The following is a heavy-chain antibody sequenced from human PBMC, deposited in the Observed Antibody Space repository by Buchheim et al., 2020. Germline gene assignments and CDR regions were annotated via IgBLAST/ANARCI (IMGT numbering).Heavy chain of an antibody. D-gene: IGHD6-6*01. CDR1: GFTFSSYS. J-gene: IGHJ4*02. V-gene: IGHV3-21*01. CDR2: ISSSSSYI. Sequence: EVQLVESGGGLVKPGGSLRLSCAASGFTFSSYSMNWVRQAPGKGLEWVSSISSSSSYIYYADSVKGRFTIPRNNAKNSLYLQMNSLRAEDTAVYYCARDYLARIAARRFDYWGQGTL. CDR3: ARDYLARIAARRFDY.